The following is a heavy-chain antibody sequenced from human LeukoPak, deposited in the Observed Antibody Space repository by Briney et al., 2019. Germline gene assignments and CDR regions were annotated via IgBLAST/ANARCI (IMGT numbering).Heavy chain of an antibody. CDR1: GYTFTGYY. V-gene: IGHV1-2*02. CDR3: AREGPHYDSSGYYGGWFDP. J-gene: IGHJ5*02. CDR2: INPNSGGT. Sequence: ASVKLSCKASGYTFTGYYMHWVRQPPGQGLEWMGWINPNSGGTNYAQKFQGRVTMTRDTSISTAYMELSRLRSDDTAVYYCAREGPHYDSSGYYGGWFDPWGQGTLVTVSS. D-gene: IGHD3-22*01.